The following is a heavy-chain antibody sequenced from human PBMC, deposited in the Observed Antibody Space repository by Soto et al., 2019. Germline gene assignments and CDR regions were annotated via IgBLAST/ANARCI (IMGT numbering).Heavy chain of an antibody. D-gene: IGHD6-19*01. CDR3: AREWSISVAAPGY. CDR2: ISSDETTT. V-gene: IGHV3-74*01. J-gene: IGHJ4*02. Sequence: HPGGSLRLSCAASGFTFSSYWMHWVRQAPGKGLAWVSRISSDETTTTYADSVKGRFTISRDNSKNTLYVQMNSLGAEDTAVYYCAREWSISVAAPGYWGQGTLVTVSS. CDR1: GFTFSSYW.